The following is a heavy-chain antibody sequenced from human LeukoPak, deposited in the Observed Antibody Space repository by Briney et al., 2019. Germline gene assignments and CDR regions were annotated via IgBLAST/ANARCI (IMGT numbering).Heavy chain of an antibody. CDR2: IHYSGST. Sequence: SETLSLTCIVSGGSISSTTYYRGWLRQPPGKGLEWIGSIHYSGSTYYNPSLKSRVTISVDTSKNHFSLKLGSVTAADTAVYYCARIAIEWFDPWGQGALVTVSS. CDR3: ARIAIEWFDP. J-gene: IGHJ5*02. V-gene: IGHV4-39*02. CDR1: GGSISSTTYY. D-gene: IGHD2-21*01.